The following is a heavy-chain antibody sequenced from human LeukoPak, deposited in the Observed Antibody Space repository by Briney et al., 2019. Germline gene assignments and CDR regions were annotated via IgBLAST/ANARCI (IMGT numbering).Heavy chain of an antibody. D-gene: IGHD1-26*01. Sequence: GGSLRLSCAASGLAVSSNYISWVRQAPGKGREWVSVLYSGGSTSYADSVKGRFTIYRDNSKNMVYLEMHSLTAADTAVYFCARGDSGRWNYKRGYDYWGQGTLVTVSS. CDR2: LYSGGST. CDR3: ARGDSGRWNYKRGYDY. V-gene: IGHV3-53*01. CDR1: GLAVSSNY. J-gene: IGHJ4*02.